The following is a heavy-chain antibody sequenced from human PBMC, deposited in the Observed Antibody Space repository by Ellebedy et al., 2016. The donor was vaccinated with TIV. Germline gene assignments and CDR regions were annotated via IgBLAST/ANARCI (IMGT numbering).Heavy chain of an antibody. J-gene: IGHJ4*02. D-gene: IGHD3-16*02. CDR1: GGSFSGYY. Sequence: SETLSLXXAVYGGSFSGYYWSWIRQPPGKGLEWIGEINHSGSTNYNPSLKSRVTISVDTSKNQFSLKLSSVTAADTAVYYCASAYYVWGSYRYSYYFDYWGQGTLVTVSS. CDR2: INHSGST. V-gene: IGHV4-34*01. CDR3: ASAYYVWGSYRYSYYFDY.